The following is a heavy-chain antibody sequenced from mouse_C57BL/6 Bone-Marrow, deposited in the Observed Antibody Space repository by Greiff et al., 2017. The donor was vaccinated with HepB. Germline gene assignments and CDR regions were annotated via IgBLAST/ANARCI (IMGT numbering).Heavy chain of an antibody. CDR1: GYTFTSYW. CDR2: IDPSDSET. V-gene: IGHV1-52*01. Sequence: QVQLQQSGAELVRPGSSVKLSCKASGYTFTSYWMHWVKQRPIQGLEWIGNIDPSDSETHYNQKFKDKATLTVDKSSSTAYMQLSSLTSEDSAVYYCARELRFYYFDYWGQGTTLTVSS. CDR3: ARELRFYYFDY. D-gene: IGHD1-1*01. J-gene: IGHJ2*01.